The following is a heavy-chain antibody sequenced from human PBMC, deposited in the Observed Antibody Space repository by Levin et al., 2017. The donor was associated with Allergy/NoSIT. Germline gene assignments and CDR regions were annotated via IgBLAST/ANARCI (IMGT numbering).Heavy chain of an antibody. V-gene: IGHV3-21*01. CDR3: ARSSMAVAGAFDY. D-gene: IGHD6-19*01. Sequence: GGSLRLSCAASGFTFSSYSMNWVRQAPGKGLEWVSSISSSSSYIYYADSVKGRFTISRDNAKNSLYLQMNSLRAEDTAVYYCARSSMAVAGAFDYWGQGTLVTVSS. CDR1: GFTFSSYS. CDR2: ISSSSSYI. J-gene: IGHJ4*02.